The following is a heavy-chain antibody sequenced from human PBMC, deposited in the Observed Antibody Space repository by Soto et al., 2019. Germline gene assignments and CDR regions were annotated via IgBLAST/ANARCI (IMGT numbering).Heavy chain of an antibody. CDR1: GFTFSSYS. V-gene: IGHV3-21*01. CDR2: ITDSSSYI. CDR3: ARVYSSTWYRGLDY. J-gene: IGHJ4*02. Sequence: GGSLRLSCAASGFTFSSYSMNWVRQAPGKGLEWVSSITDSSSYIYYADSVKGRFTISRDNAKNSLYLQMTSLRAEDTAVYYCARVYSSTWYRGLDYWGQGTLVPVSS. D-gene: IGHD6-13*01.